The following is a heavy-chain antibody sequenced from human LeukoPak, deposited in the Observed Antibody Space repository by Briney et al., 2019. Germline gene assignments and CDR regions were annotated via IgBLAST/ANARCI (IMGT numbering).Heavy chain of an antibody. D-gene: IGHD6-13*01. V-gene: IGHV4-4*07. CDR1: GGSISSYY. CDR2: IYSSGST. Sequence: KPSETLSLTCSVSGGSISSYYWSWVRQPAGKGLEWIGRIYSSGSTNYNPSLNSRVTMLVDTSNNQFSLRLTSVTAADTAVYYCARGTTAAAGIFDCWGQGTLVTVSS. J-gene: IGHJ4*02. CDR3: ARGTTAAAGIFDC.